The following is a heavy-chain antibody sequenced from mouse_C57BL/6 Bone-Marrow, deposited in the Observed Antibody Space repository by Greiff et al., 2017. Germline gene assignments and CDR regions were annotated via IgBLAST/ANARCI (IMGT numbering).Heavy chain of an antibody. D-gene: IGHD4-1*01. CDR3: ALILLGY. CDR2: INYDGSST. Sequence: EVQLVESEGGLVQPGSSMKLSCTASGFTFSDYYMAWVRQVPEKGLEWVANINYDGSSTYYLDSLKSRFIISRDNAKNILYLQMSSLKSEDTATYYCALILLGYWGQGTTLTVAS. J-gene: IGHJ2*01. CDR1: GFTFSDYY. V-gene: IGHV5-16*01.